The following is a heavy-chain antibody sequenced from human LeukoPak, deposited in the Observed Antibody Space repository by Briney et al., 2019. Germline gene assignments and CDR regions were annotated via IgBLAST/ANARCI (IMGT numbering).Heavy chain of an antibody. Sequence: GGSLRLSCSASGFTFSTYAMSWVRQAPGKGLEWVSSISSSGDRTFYADSVKDRFTISRDNSENTLYLQMSRLRAEDTAVYYCAKDRPNYHESNGHYYRPNGDYWGQGTLVTVSS. D-gene: IGHD3-22*01. CDR3: AKDRPNYHESNGHYYRPNGDY. V-gene: IGHV3-23*01. CDR2: ISSSGDRT. J-gene: IGHJ4*02. CDR1: GFTFSTYA.